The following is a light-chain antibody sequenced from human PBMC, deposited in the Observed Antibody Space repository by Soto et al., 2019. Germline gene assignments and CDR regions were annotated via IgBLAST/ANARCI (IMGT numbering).Light chain of an antibody. J-gene: IGLJ1*01. CDR1: SSDVGGYNY. V-gene: IGLV2-14*01. Sequence: QCVLTQAASGSGSPGQSISISCTGTSSDVGGYNYVSWYQQHPGKAPKLMIYEVSNRPSGVSNRFSGSKSGNTASLTISGLQAEDEADYYCSSSTSSSTYVFGSGPKVTVL. CDR3: SSSTSSSTYV. CDR2: EVS.